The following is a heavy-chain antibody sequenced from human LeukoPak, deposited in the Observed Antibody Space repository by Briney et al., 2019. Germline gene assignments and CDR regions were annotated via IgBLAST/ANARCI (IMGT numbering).Heavy chain of an antibody. CDR2: IYPGDSDT. D-gene: IGHD7-27*01. J-gene: IGHJ3*02. V-gene: IGHV5-51*01. CDR1: GXRFTSYW. Sequence: GEYLKISCNASGXRFTSYWSVRVRQVPGKGLEWMGIIYPGDSDTRYSPSLQGQVTISADKSISTAYLQWSSLKASDTAMYYCATSWGAGAFDIWGQGTMVTVSS. CDR3: ATSWGAGAFDI.